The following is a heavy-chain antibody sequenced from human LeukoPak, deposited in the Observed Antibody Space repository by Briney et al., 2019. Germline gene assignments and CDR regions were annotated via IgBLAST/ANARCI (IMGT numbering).Heavy chain of an antibody. V-gene: IGHV3-23*01. D-gene: IGHD3-10*01. CDR3: AKLDYYGNY. J-gene: IGHJ4*02. CDR1: GFTFRSYV. Sequence: PGGTLRLSCAASGFTFRSYVMSWVRQAPGKGLEWVSTISGSSVTTYYADSVKGRFTISRDNSKNTLYLQMNSLRAEDTAVYYCAKLDYYGNYWGQGTLSPSPQ. CDR2: ISGSSVTT.